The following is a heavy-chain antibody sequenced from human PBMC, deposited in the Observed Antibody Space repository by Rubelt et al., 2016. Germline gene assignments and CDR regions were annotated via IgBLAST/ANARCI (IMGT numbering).Heavy chain of an antibody. Sequence: KPSETLSLTCGGYGGSLSGYFWNWIRQYPGKGLEWIGEISHNGRNTYNTSLKSRVTISIDNSKDQSSLKLTSGTTADTAVYFCARHRADDPIAVFDYWGRGTLVTVSS. J-gene: IGHJ4*02. CDR1: GGSLSGYF. CDR2: ISHNGRN. CDR3: ARHRADDPIAVFDY. V-gene: IGHV4-34*01. D-gene: IGHD2-21*01.